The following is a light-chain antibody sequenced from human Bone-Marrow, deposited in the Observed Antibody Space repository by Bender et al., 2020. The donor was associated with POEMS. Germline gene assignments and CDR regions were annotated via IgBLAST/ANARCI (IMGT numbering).Light chain of an antibody. CDR1: ALPRQY. J-gene: IGLJ2*01. V-gene: IGLV3-25*03. CDR2: KDT. Sequence: SYVLTQSPSVSVSPGQTARITCSGEALPRQYAYWYQQKAGQAPVMVIYKDTQRPSGIPERFSGSTSGTTLTLTISGVRAEDEADYYCQSTDISGTFVVFGGGTKLTVL. CDR3: QSTDISGTFVV.